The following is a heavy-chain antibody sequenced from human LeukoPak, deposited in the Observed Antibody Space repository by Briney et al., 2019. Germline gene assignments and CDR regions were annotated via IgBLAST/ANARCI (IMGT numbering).Heavy chain of an antibody. V-gene: IGHV1-69*13. D-gene: IGHD2-2*01. J-gene: IGHJ6*02. CDR2: IIPLFGTE. CDR1: GGTLSSYA. Sequence: GASVKVSCKASGGTLSSYAISWVRQAPGQGLEWMGGIIPLFGTEKCAQKFQGRVTITSDESTSTAYMEQSSLRSEDTAVYYCASRYYATNSCQWGDYYYCGMDVWGLGTTVTVSS. CDR3: ASRYYATNSCQWGDYYYCGMDV.